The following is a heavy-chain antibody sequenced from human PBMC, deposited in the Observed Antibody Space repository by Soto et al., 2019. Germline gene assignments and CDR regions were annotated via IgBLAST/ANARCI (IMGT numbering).Heavy chain of an antibody. CDR2: IYFRGTT. Sequence: SETLSLTCTVSGGSISSYYWSWIRQPPGKGLEWIGYIYFRGTTNYNPSLKSRVTMSADTSKNQFSLKLNSVTAADTAVYYCERMNYYDTRGYPFDYWAQGTIVTVSS. CDR1: GGSISSYY. D-gene: IGHD3-22*01. J-gene: IGHJ4*02. V-gene: IGHV4-59*01. CDR3: ERMNYYDTRGYPFDY.